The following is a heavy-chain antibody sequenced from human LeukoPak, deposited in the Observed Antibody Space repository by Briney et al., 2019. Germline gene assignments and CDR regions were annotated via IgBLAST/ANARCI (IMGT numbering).Heavy chain of an antibody. Sequence: ASVKVSCKASGYTFTSYDINWVRQATGQGLEWMGWMNPNSGNTGYAQKFQGRVTITADKSTSTAYMELSSLRSEDTAVYYCARGKAPPGYYFDYWGQGTLITVSS. CDR3: ARGKAPPGYYFDY. J-gene: IGHJ4*02. CDR1: GYTFTSYD. D-gene: IGHD3-10*01. CDR2: MNPNSGNT. V-gene: IGHV1-8*01.